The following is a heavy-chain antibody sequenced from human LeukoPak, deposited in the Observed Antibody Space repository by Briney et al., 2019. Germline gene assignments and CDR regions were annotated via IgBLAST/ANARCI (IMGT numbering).Heavy chain of an antibody. CDR3: ARQGRTAAATGPNWFDP. V-gene: IGHV4-39*01. J-gene: IGHJ5*02. Sequence: SETLSLTCTVSGGSISSSSYYWGWIRQPPGKGLEWIGSIYYSGSTYYNPSLKSRVTISVDTSKNQFSLKLSSVTAADTSVYYCARQGRTAAATGPNWFDPWGQGTLVTVSS. CDR1: GGSISSSSYY. CDR2: IYYSGST. D-gene: IGHD6-13*01.